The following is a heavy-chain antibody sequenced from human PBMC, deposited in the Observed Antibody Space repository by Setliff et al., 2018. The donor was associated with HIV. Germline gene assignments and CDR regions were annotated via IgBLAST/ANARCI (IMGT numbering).Heavy chain of an antibody. CDR2: IYHTGST. CDR3: ARGPAPPTSYDYRWGSYRPRDYLES. J-gene: IGHJ4*02. V-gene: IGHV4-4*02. Sequence: SETLSLTCAVSGGSITSSNWWSWIRQSPGKRPEWIGEIYHTGSTNYNPSLKSRVTVSIDRSKNHFSLKLNSVTAADTAVYYCARGPAPPTSYDYRWGSYRPRDYLESWGQGTLVTVSS. CDR1: GGSITSSNW. D-gene: IGHD3-16*02.